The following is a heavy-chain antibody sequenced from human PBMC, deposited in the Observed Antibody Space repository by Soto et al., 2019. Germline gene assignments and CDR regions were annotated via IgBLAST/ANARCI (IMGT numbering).Heavy chain of an antibody. CDR1: GGSFSGYY. CDR3: ASATPNFDY. CDR2: IYYSGST. Sequence: PSETLSLTCAVYGGSFSGYYWSWIRQPPGKGLEWIGYIYYSGSTYYNPSLKSRVTISVDTSKNQFSLKLSSVTAADTAVYYCASATPNFDYWGQGTLVTVSS. J-gene: IGHJ4*02. V-gene: IGHV4-34*09.